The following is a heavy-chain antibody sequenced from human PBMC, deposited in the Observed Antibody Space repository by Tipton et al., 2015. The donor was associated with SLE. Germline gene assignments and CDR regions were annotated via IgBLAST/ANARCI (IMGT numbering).Heavy chain of an antibody. J-gene: IGHJ3*02. Sequence: TLSLTCAVSGYSISSAYYWGWIRQPPGKGLEWIGSIFHSGSAYYNPSLKSRVTMSVDTSKNHFSLRLSSATAADTAVYYCARVLDGGSAPAAFDIWGQGTMVTVSS. CDR2: IFHSGSA. V-gene: IGHV4-38-2*01. CDR1: GYSISSAYY. D-gene: IGHD3-10*01. CDR3: ARVLDGGSAPAAFDI.